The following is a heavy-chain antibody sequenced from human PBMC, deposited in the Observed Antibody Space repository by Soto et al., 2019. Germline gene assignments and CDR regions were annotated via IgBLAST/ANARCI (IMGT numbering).Heavy chain of an antibody. CDR3: ERGTGTTGYYYGMDV. CDR1: GYSFTSYW. CDR2: IDPSDSYT. V-gene: IGHV5-10-1*01. J-gene: IGHJ6*02. D-gene: IGHD1-7*01. Sequence: PGESLKISCKGSGYSFTSYWISWVRQMPGKGLEWMGRIDPSDSYTNYSPSFQGHVTISADKSISTAYLQWSSLKASDTAMYYCERGTGTTGYYYGMDVWGQGTTVTVSS.